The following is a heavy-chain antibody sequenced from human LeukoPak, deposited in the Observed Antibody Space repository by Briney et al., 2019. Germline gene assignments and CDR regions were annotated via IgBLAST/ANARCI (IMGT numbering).Heavy chain of an antibody. CDR1: GFTFSSYG. D-gene: IGHD3-22*01. V-gene: IGHV3-21*06. CDR3: TRGTMIIRMGLVF. J-gene: IGHJ2*01. CDR2: ISSSGSEI. Sequence: PGRSLRLSCAASGFTFSSYGMHWVRQAPGKGLEWVSSISSSGSEIYYADSVKGRFSISRDNGENSLYLEMNTLRGDDTAVYYCTRGTMIIRMGLVFWGRGTLVTVSS.